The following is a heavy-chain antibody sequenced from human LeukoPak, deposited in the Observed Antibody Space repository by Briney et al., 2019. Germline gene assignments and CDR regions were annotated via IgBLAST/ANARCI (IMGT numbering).Heavy chain of an antibody. CDR1: GFTFSSYA. D-gene: IGHD2-2*01. CDR3: ATRLCSIAACRASSYKCMDV. Sequence: PGGSLRLSCAASGFTFSSYAMHWVRQAPGKGLEWVAVISYDGSNKYYADSVKGRFTISRDNAKNSVHLQMNSLRAEDTAVYYCATRLCSIAACRASSYKCMDVWGKGTTVTVSS. V-gene: IGHV3-30-3*01. J-gene: IGHJ6*04. CDR2: ISYDGSNK.